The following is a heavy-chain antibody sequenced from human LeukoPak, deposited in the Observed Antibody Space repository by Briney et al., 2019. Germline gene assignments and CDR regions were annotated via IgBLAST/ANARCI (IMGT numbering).Heavy chain of an antibody. CDR1: GFTSSSYW. CDR2: IKQDGSEK. D-gene: IGHD3-22*01. CDR3: ARGFSGYYYDLFDY. J-gene: IGHJ4*02. V-gene: IGHV3-7*01. Sequence: PGGSLRLSCAASGFTSSSYWMSWVRQAPGKGLEWVANIKQDGSEKYYVDSVKGRFTISRDNAKNSLYLQMNSLRAEDTAVYYCARGFSGYYYDLFDYWGQGTLVTVSS.